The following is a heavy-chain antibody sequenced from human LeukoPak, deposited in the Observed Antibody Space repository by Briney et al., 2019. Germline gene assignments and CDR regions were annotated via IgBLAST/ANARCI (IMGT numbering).Heavy chain of an antibody. D-gene: IGHD7-27*01. Sequence: PSETLSLTCTVSGASISSGNYYWTWIRQPAGKGLEWIGRIHTSGSTNYNPSLKSRVAISIDTSKNQFSLNLNSVTAAETAIYYCARDRAGDSFDIWGQGAMVTVPA. CDR3: ARDRAGDSFDI. J-gene: IGHJ3*02. CDR2: IHTSGST. V-gene: IGHV4-61*02. CDR1: GASISSGNYY.